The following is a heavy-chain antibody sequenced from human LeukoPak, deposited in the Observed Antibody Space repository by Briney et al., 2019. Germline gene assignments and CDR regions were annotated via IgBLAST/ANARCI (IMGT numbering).Heavy chain of an antibody. CDR3: AKDYDILTGYSIGYYFDY. J-gene: IGHJ4*02. CDR2: ISYDGSNR. V-gene: IGHV3-30*18. CDR1: GFDFSGYG. Sequence: GRSLRLSCAASGFDFSGYGMHWVRQAPGKGLEWEAVISYDGSNRYYGDSVKGRFTIYRDNSKNTLYLQMNSPRAEDSAVYYCAKDYDILTGYSIGYYFDYWGQGTLVTVSS. D-gene: IGHD3-9*01.